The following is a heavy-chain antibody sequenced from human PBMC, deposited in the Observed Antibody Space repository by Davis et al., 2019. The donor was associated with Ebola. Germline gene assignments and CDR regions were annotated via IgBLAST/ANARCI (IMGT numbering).Heavy chain of an antibody. V-gene: IGHV5-51*01. CDR3: ARLYGDLYYYGMDV. D-gene: IGHD4-17*01. CDR2: IYPGDSDT. Sequence: GGSLRLSCKGSGYSFTSYWIGWVRQLPGKGLEWMGIIYPGDSDTRYSPSFQGQVTISADKSSSTAYLQWSSLKASDTAMYYCARLYGDLYYYGMDVWGQGTMVTVSS. J-gene: IGHJ6*02. CDR1: GYSFTSYW.